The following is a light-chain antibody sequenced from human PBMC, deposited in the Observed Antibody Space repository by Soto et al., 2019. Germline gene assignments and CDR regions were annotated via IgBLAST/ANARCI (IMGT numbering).Light chain of an antibody. V-gene: IGKV1-12*01. Sequence: DIQMTQSPSSVSASVGDRVTITCRASQGISSWLAWFQQKPGEPPRLLIYAASSLHTGVPSRFSGSGSGTDFTLTISSLQPEDFATYYRQQGNSFPLTFGGGTKVESK. CDR1: QGISSW. J-gene: IGKJ4*01. CDR2: AAS. CDR3: QQGNSFPLT.